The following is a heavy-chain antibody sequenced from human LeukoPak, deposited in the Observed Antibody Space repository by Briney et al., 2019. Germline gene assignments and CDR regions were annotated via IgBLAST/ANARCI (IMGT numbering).Heavy chain of an antibody. CDR2: ISGSGGST. Sequence: GGSLRLSCAAYGFTFSSYAMSWVRQAPGKGLEWVSAISGSGGSTYYADSVKGRFTISRDNSKNTLYLQMNSLRAEDTAVYYCAKPLSLHDYGVIDAFDIWGQGTMVTVSS. CDR3: AKPLSLHDYGVIDAFDI. CDR1: GFTFSSYA. J-gene: IGHJ3*02. D-gene: IGHD4-17*01. V-gene: IGHV3-23*01.